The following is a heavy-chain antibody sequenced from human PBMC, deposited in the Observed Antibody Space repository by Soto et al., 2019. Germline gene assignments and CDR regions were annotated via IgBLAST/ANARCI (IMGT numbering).Heavy chain of an antibody. CDR1: GYTFTNND. D-gene: IGHD6-6*01. V-gene: IGHV1-8*01. J-gene: IGHJ5*02. CDR3: ARGLRPYSSYSWFDP. Sequence: ALLNVSCTASGYTFTNNDINWVRLATEQGLEWMGWMNPNSGNTGYAQKFQGRVTMTRNTSISTAYMELSSLRSEDTAVYYCARGLRPYSSYSWFDPWGQGTLVTVSS. CDR2: MNPNSGNT.